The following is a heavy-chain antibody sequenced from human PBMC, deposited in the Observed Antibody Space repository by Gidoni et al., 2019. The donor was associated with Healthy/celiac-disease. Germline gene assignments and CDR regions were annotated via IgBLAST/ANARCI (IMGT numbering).Heavy chain of an antibody. V-gene: IGHV4-59*01. Sequence: QVQLQESGPGLVKPSETLSLTCTVSGGSISSYYWSWIRQPPGKGLEWIGYIYYSGSTNYNPSLKSRVTISVDTSKNQFSLKLSSVTAADTAVYYCARGQQLVRLNYYYYMDVWGKGTTVTVSS. D-gene: IGHD6-6*01. J-gene: IGHJ6*03. CDR3: ARGQQLVRLNYYYYMDV. CDR2: IYYSGST. CDR1: GGSISSYY.